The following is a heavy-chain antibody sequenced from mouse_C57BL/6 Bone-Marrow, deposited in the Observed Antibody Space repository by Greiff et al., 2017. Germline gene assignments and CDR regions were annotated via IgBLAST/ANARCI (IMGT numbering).Heavy chain of an antibody. J-gene: IGHJ3*01. CDR3: AREAIYYYGSPFAY. Sequence: VQLQQSGPELVKPGASVKIPCKASGYTFTDYNMDWVKQSHGKSLEWIGDINPNNGGTIYNQKFKGKATLTVDKSSSTAYMELRSLTSEVTAVYYCAREAIYYYGSPFAYWGQGTLVTVSA. D-gene: IGHD1-1*01. V-gene: IGHV1-18*01. CDR2: INPNNGGT. CDR1: GYTFTDYN.